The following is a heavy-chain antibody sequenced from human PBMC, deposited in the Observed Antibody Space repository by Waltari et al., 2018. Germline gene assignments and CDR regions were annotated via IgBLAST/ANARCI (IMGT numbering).Heavy chain of an antibody. CDR3: ASEIVGDILDDAMDV. Sequence: EVQLVESGGGLVTPGGSLRLSCAASGFTFSSYSMDWVRQAPGSGLDWVSSISSSSSYIYYADSVKGRFTISRDNAKNSLYLQMNSLRAEDTAVYYCASEIVGDILDDAMDVWGQGTTVTVSS. V-gene: IGHV3-21*01. D-gene: IGHD1-26*01. CDR1: GFTFSSYS. J-gene: IGHJ6*02. CDR2: ISSSSSYI.